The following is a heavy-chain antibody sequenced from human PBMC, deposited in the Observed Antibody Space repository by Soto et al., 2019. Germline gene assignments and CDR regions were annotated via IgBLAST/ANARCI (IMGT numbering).Heavy chain of an antibody. CDR1: GFIFRSFW. V-gene: IGHV3-7*02. J-gene: IGHJ4*02. CDR3: EPSPLARGVSFVTD. D-gene: IGHD3-10*01. Sequence: EVQVVESGGGLVQPGESLRLSCAASGFIFRSFWMSWVRQSPGKGLEWVANINQDGTETYYVDSVKGRFTISRDNAKNSWYLQMNSLRVEDTAVYYCEPSPLARGVSFVTDLGQGTLVTVSA. CDR2: INQDGTET.